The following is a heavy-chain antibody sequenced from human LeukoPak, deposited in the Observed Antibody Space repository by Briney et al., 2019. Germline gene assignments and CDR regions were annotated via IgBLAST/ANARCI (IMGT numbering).Heavy chain of an antibody. CDR3: ARASQWLAFDN. CDR2: IYNGDNT. J-gene: IGHJ4*02. V-gene: IGHV3-66*01. D-gene: IGHD6-19*01. Sequence: GGSLRLSCAASRFTVTTSYMSWVRQAPGEGLEWVSVIYNGDNTNYADSVKGRFTISRDNSKNTLYLQMNSLRADDTAVYFCARASQWLAFDNWGQGTLVTVSS. CDR1: RFTVTTSY.